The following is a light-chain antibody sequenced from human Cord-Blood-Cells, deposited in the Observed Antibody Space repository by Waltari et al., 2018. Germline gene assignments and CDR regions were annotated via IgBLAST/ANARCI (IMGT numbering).Light chain of an antibody. J-gene: IGLJ1*01. CDR1: SSDVGGYNY. V-gene: IGLV2-11*01. Sequence: QSALTQPRSVSGSPGQSVTISCTGTSSDVGGYNYVSWYEQPPGKAPKRMNYDVSKRPSGVLDRFSGSKSGHAASLTISGLQAEEEADYYCCSYAGSFKVFGTGTKVTVL. CDR3: CSYAGSFKV. CDR2: DVS.